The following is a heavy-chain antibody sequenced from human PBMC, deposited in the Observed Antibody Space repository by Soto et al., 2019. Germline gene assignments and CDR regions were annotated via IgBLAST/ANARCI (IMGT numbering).Heavy chain of an antibody. D-gene: IGHD5-12*01. Sequence: QVQLVQSGAEVKKPGSSVKVSCKASGGTFSNYAITWVRQAPGQGLEWLGRIIPIFGSANYAQKFQGRVTSTAXXXTXXAYRELSSLRSDDTAVYYCAKDGGKDGYFGNWFDPWGQGTLVTVSS. CDR2: IIPIFGSA. V-gene: IGHV1-69*15. CDR1: GGTFSNYA. CDR3: AKDGGKDGYFGNWFDP. J-gene: IGHJ5*02.